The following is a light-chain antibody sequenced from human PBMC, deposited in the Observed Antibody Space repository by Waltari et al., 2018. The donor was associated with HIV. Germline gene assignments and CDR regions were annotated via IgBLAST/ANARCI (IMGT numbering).Light chain of an antibody. CDR3: LLSYSGVRV. V-gene: IGLV7-46*01. Sequence: LTCCPGGTVTVTCASATGSVSTNHYTHWIQLKPGQAPRTLIYDTEKGHPWTPGRFAGSLIGGRAALMLAGALPDDEADYYCLLSYSGVRVFGGGTKLTV. J-gene: IGLJ3*02. CDR2: DTE. CDR1: TGSVSTNHY.